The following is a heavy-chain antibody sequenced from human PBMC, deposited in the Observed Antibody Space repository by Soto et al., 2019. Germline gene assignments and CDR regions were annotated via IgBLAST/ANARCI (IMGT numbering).Heavy chain of an antibody. CDR3: VRDVSMSSGSFGGY. Sequence: QVQLVQSGPELKKPGAAVRVSCKASGYTFNTYGLSWVRQAPGQGLEWMGWISTYTGNTDYPQRFQGRVTMDTDTSTSTAYLDLRSLTSEDTAVYYCVRDVSMSSGSFGGYWGQGTLVTVSS. CDR2: ISTYTGNT. D-gene: IGHD3-10*01. V-gene: IGHV1-18*01. CDR1: GYTFNTYG. J-gene: IGHJ4*02.